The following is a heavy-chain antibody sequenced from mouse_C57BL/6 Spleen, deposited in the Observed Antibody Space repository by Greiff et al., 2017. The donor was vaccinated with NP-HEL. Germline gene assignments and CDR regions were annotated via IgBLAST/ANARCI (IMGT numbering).Heavy chain of an antibody. V-gene: IGHV1-81*01. J-gene: IGHJ3*01. CDR3: ARLYDGLFAY. CDR1: GYTFTSYG. CDR2: IYPRSGNT. D-gene: IGHD2-3*01. Sequence: QVQLQQSGAELARPGASVKLSCKASGYTFTSYGISWVKQRTGQGLEWIGEIYPRSGNTYYNEKFKGKATLTADKSSSTAYMELRSLTSEDSAVYFCARLYDGLFAYWGQGTLVTVSA.